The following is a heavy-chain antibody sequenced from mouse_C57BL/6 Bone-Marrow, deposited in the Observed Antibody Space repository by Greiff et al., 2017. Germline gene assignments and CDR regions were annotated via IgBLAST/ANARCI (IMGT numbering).Heavy chain of an antibody. Sequence: QVQLQQPGAELVKPGASVKLSCKASGYTFTNYWMHWVKQRPGQGLEWIGMMHPNGGSPDYNEKFKSEATLSVDKSSRTAYIELSSLTSEDSAVYYCGRTYDYEDYTMDYWGKGTSVTVSS. D-gene: IGHD2-4*01. CDR1: GYTFTNYW. CDR2: MHPNGGSP. J-gene: IGHJ4*01. CDR3: GRTYDYEDYTMDY. V-gene: IGHV1-64*01.